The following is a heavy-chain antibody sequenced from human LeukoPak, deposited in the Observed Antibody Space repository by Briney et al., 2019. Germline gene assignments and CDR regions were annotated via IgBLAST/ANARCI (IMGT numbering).Heavy chain of an antibody. CDR1: GASSSTNSYY. D-gene: IGHD4-11*01. J-gene: IGHJ4*02. V-gene: IGHV4-39*07. Sequence: SETLSLTCTVSGASSSTNSYYWGWIRQPPGKGLEWIGSIYYSGSIYYNPSLKSRITISVDTSKNQFSLKLSPVTAADTAVYYCARTLYSNYPWVDYWGQRTLVTVSS. CDR2: IYYSGSI. CDR3: ARTLYSNYPWVDY.